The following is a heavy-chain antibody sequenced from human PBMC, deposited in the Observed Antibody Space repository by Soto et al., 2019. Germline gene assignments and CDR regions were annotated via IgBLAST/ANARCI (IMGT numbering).Heavy chain of an antibody. Sequence: SETLSLTCTVSGGSISSGGYYWSWIRQHPGKGREWIGYIYYSGSTYYNASLKSRVTISVDTSKNQFSLKLSSVTAADTAVYYCARTTYSSSSGVDYWGQGTLVTVSS. D-gene: IGHD6-6*01. J-gene: IGHJ4*02. CDR3: ARTTYSSSSGVDY. CDR1: GGSISSGGYY. V-gene: IGHV4-31*03. CDR2: IYYSGST.